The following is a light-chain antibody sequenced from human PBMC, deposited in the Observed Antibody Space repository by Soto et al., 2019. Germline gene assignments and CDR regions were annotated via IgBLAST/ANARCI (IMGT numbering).Light chain of an antibody. CDR3: QQRSNWPQIT. V-gene: IGKV3-11*01. CDR1: QSITNY. Sequence: EVVLTHSPATLSLSPCEWAALSGSARQSITNYLAWYQQKPGQAPRLLIYDVSNRASGIPARFSGSGSGTDFTLTISSLEPEDFAVYYCQQRSNWPQITFGQGTRLENK. CDR2: DVS. J-gene: IGKJ5*01.